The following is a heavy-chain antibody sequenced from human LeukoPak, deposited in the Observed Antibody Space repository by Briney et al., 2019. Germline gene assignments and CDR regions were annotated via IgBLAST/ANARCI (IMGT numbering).Heavy chain of an antibody. CDR3: AKDADIVVVPADYFDY. Sequence: GGSLKLYCAAPGFPFSSYAMSWVRQAPGKGLEWVSAISGSGGSTYYADSVKGRFTTSRDNSKNTLYLQMNSLRAEDTAVYYCAKDADIVVVPADYFDYWGQGALVTVSS. CDR2: ISGSGGST. J-gene: IGHJ4*02. D-gene: IGHD2-2*01. V-gene: IGHV3-23*01. CDR1: GFPFSSYA.